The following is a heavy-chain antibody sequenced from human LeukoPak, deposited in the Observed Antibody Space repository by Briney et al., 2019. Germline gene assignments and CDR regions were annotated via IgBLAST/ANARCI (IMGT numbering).Heavy chain of an antibody. CDR3: ARDYRENNWFDP. Sequence: SVKVSCKASGGTFSSYAISWVRQAPGQGLEWMGGVIPIFGTANYAQKFQGRVTITTDESTSTAYMELSSLRSEDTAVYYCARDYRENNWFDPWGQGTLVTVSS. V-gene: IGHV1-69*05. CDR1: GGTFSSYA. CDR2: VIPIFGTA. D-gene: IGHD4-11*01. J-gene: IGHJ5*02.